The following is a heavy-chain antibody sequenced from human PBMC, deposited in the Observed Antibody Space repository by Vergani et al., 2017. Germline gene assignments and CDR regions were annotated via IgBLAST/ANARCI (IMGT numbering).Heavy chain of an antibody. CDR1: GGSISSYY. V-gene: IGHV4-59*01. Sequence: QVQLQESGPGLVKPSETLSLTCTVSGGSISSYYWSWIRQPPGKGLEWIGYIYYSGSTNYNPSLKSRVTISVDTSKNQFSLKLGSVTAADTAVYYCARAVVLVVPEGYHYYYYMDVWGKGTTVTVSS. CDR2: IYYSGST. CDR3: ARAVVLVVPEGYHYYYYMDV. D-gene: IGHD3-22*01. J-gene: IGHJ6*03.